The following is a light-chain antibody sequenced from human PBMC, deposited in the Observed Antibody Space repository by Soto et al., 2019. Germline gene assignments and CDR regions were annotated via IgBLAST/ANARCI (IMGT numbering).Light chain of an antibody. CDR2: KAS. CDR1: QTISSW. J-gene: IGKJ1*01. V-gene: IGKV1-5*03. Sequence: IQLNQSPSTLSGSVVDGVTLTCMASQTISSWLAWYQQKPGKAPKLLIYKASTLKSGVPSRFSGSGSGTEFTLTISSLQPDDFATYYCQHYNSYSEAFGQGTKVDIK. CDR3: QHYNSYSEA.